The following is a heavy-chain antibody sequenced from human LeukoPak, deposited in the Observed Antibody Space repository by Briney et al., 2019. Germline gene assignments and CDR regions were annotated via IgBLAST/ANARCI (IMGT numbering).Heavy chain of an antibody. D-gene: IGHD2-15*01. CDR3: ARLTGSGLHFDY. CDR1: RFTFSSYS. Sequence: GGSLRLSCAASRFTFSSYSMNWVRQAPGKGLEWFSYISSGGSTTYYADSVKGRFTISRDNAKNSLYLQMNSLRAEDTAVYYCARLTGSGLHFDYWGQGTLVTVSS. V-gene: IGHV3-48*04. J-gene: IGHJ4*02. CDR2: ISSGGSTT.